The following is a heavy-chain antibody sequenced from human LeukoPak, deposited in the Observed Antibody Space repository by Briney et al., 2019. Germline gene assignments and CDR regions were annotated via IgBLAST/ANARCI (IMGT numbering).Heavy chain of an antibody. J-gene: IGHJ5*02. CDR1: GYTFTSYY. CDR3: ARGPLATMIVVVIGGWFDP. V-gene: IGHV1-46*01. D-gene: IGHD3-22*01. Sequence: GASVKVSCKAPGYTFTSYYMHSVRHAPGQRLEWMGIINPSGGSTSYAQKFQGRVTMTRDTSISTAYMELSRLRSDDTAVYYCARGPLATMIVVVIGGWFDPWGQGTLVTVSS. CDR2: INPSGGST.